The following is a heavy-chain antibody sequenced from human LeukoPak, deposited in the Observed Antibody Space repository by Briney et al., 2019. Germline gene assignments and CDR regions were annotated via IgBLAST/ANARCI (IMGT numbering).Heavy chain of an antibody. CDR3: TSLSSGGGYAGGTDY. Sequence: GGSLRLSCAASGFILSDFDMNWVRQAPGKGLEWVSSIVSGSAFIYYADSVKGRFTISRDNANNSLYLQMNSLRDDDTAVYYCTSLSSGGGYAGGTDYWGQGTLVTVSS. D-gene: IGHD2-2*01. V-gene: IGHV3-21*01. J-gene: IGHJ4*02. CDR1: GFILSDFD. CDR2: IVSGSAFI.